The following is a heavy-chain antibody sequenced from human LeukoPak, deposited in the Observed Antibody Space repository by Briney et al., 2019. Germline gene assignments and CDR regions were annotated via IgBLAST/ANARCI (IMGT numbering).Heavy chain of an antibody. D-gene: IGHD5-18*01. CDR1: GCSLSSYY. J-gene: IGHJ6*03. Sequence: SETLSVTCTGSGCSLSSYYWSWIRPPPGKGLEWVGYIYYSGSTNYNPSLKSRVTISVDTSKNQFSLKLSSVTAADTAVYYCARGGHSYGYPYYYYMDVWGKGTTVTVSS. CDR2: IYYSGST. CDR3: ARGGHSYGYPYYYYMDV. V-gene: IGHV4-59*08.